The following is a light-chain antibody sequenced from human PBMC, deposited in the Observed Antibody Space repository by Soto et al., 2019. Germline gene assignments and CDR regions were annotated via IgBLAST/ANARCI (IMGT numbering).Light chain of an antibody. J-gene: IGKJ4*01. Sequence: EIVMTQSPATLSVSLGERVTLSCRASQSVSTTLAWYQQKPGQAPRLLNYGASTRATGIPARFSGSGSGTEFTLSIGSLQSEDFAVYYCHQYNNWPPAFGGGTKVEIK. CDR3: HQYNNWPPA. V-gene: IGKV3-15*01. CDR1: QSVSTT. CDR2: GAS.